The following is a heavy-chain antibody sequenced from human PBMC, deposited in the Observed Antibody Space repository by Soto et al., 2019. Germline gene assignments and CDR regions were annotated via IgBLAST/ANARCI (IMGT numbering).Heavy chain of an antibody. D-gene: IGHD2-8*02. J-gene: IGHJ4*02. CDR3: ARGDWWLFDY. V-gene: IGHV1-3*01. Sequence: GASVKVSCKASGYTFTTYAIHWVRQAPGQRLEWMGWINAGNGNTKYSQKFQGRVTITRDTSASTAYMELSSLKSEDTAVYYCARGDWWLFDYWGQGTLVTVSS. CDR1: GYTFTTYA. CDR2: INAGNGNT.